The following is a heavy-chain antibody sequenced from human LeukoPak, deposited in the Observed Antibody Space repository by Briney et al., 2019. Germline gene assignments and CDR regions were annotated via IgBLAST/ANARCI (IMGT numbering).Heavy chain of an antibody. CDR2: IDPIGSYT. V-gene: IGHV5-10-1*01. J-gene: IGHJ3*02. CDR3: ARLHCSGGTCYPADAFDI. Sequence: GESLKISCKGSVYSFTSYWISWVRQMPGKNLECMGRIDPIGSYTNYSPSFQGHVTISADKSISTAYLQWSRLKASDTAMYYCARLHCSGGTCYPADAFDIWGQGTMVTVSS. D-gene: IGHD2-15*01. CDR1: VYSFTSYW.